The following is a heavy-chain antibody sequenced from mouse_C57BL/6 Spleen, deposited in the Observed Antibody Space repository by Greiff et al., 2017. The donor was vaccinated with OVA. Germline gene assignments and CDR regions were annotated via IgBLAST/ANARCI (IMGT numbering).Heavy chain of an antibody. CDR1: GYSLSTFGMG. Sequence: QVQLKESGPGILQPSQTLSLTCSFSGYSLSTFGMGVGWIRQPSGKGLVWLAHIWWDDAKYYNPALKSPPTISKDTSKNQVILKLTKVDTADTATYYGARIDNDGYYRLDYWGQGTTLTVSS. D-gene: IGHD2-3*01. CDR2: IWWDDAK. CDR3: ARIDNDGYYRLDY. V-gene: IGHV8-8*01. J-gene: IGHJ2*01.